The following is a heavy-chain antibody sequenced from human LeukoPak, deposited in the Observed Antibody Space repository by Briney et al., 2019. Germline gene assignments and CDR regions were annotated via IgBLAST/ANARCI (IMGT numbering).Heavy chain of an antibody. CDR2: IRYDGSNE. D-gene: IGHD2-21*01. Sequence: GGSLRLSCAASGFTFSTYGMHWLRQAPGKGLEWVAFIRYDGSNEYYADSVKGRFTISRDNSKDTLYLQMNSLRAEDTAVYYCATVNYCGGDCYSFHYYYYMDVWGKGTTVTVSS. V-gene: IGHV3-30*02. CDR1: GFTFSTYG. CDR3: ATVNYCGGDCYSFHYYYYMDV. J-gene: IGHJ6*03.